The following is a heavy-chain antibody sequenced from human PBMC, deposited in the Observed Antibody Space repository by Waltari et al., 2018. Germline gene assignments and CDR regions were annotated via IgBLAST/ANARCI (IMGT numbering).Heavy chain of an antibody. CDR3: ARVRGVLAVASPGGNYGMDV. V-gene: IGHV1-3*01. CDR2: INAGNGNT. D-gene: IGHD6-19*01. CDR1: GYNFTSYA. J-gene: IGHJ6*02. Sequence: QAQLVQSGAEVKKPGASVKVSCKASGYNFTSYAMHWVRQAPGQRLGWMGWINAGNGNTKNSPKFQGRVTITRDTSASKAYMELSSLRSEDPGVYYWARVRGVLAVASPGGNYGMDVWGQGTTVTVSS.